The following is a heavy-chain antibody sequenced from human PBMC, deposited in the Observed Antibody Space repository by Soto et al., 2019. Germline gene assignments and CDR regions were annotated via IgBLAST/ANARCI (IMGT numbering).Heavy chain of an antibody. V-gene: IGHV3-43*01. CDR2: ITWNGGNT. D-gene: IGHD3-3*01. J-gene: IGHJ6*02. CDR1: GFRFDDYN. Sequence: GGSLRLSCAASGFRFDDYNIHWVRQAPGKGLEWVSLITWNGGNTYYADSVKGRFTISRDGTTKSVSLQMTSLKTEDTVLYYCARETLSFGSALDVWGQGTTVTVSS. CDR3: ARETLSFGSALDV.